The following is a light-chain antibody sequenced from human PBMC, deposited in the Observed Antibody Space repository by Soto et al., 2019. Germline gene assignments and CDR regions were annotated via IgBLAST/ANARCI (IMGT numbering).Light chain of an antibody. J-gene: IGLJ2*01. CDR1: SSDVGDYNY. CDR2: EVS. Sequence: QLVLTQPRSVSGSPGQSVTIPCTGTSSDVGDYNYVSWYQQHPGKAPKFIIYEVSKRPSGVPDRFSGSKSGNTASLTISGLQAEDEADYYCCSYAGTYTVVFGGGTKVTVL. V-gene: IGLV2-11*01. CDR3: CSYAGTYTVV.